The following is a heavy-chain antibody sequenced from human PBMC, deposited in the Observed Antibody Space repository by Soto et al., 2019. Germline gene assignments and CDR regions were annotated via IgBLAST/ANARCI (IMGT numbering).Heavy chain of an antibody. CDR1: GFTFSSYS. V-gene: IGHV3-21*01. CDR3: ARDLGYYDSSGYYVDAFDI. CDR2: ISSSSSYI. J-gene: IGHJ3*02. D-gene: IGHD3-22*01. Sequence: PGGSLRLSCAASGFTFSSYSMNWVRQAPGKGLEWVSSISSSSSYIYYADSVKGRFTISRDNAKNSLHLQMNSLRAEDTAVYYCARDLGYYDSSGYYVDAFDIWGQGTMVT.